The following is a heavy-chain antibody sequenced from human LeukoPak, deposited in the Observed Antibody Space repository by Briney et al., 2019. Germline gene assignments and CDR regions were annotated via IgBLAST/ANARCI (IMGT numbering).Heavy chain of an antibody. Sequence: GRSLRLSCEPSGFTFSHYGMHWVRQAPGAWLEWVAVIWSDASNTYYADSVKGRFTISRDNSRNTLYLQMSSLRAEDTAVYYCAKDAERGFDYSNSLNYWGQGTLVTVSS. CDR3: AKDAERGFDYSNSLNY. CDR1: GFTFSHYG. D-gene: IGHD4-11*01. J-gene: IGHJ4*02. CDR2: IWSDASNT. V-gene: IGHV3-33*06.